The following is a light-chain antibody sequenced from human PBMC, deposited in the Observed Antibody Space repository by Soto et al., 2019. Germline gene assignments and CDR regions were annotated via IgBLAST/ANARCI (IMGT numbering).Light chain of an antibody. CDR3: SSYAGSDNFEV. V-gene: IGLV2-8*01. J-gene: IGLJ3*02. Sequence: QSALTQPPSASGSPGQSVTISCTGTRSDVGGYNYVSWYQQHPGKAPKLLIYEVSKRPSGVPDRFSGSKSANTASLTVSGLRAEDEADYYCSSYAGSDNFEVFGGGTKVTVL. CDR1: RSDVGGYNY. CDR2: EVS.